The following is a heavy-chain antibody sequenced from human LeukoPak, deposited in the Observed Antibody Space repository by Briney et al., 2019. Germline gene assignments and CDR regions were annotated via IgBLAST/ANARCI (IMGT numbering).Heavy chain of an antibody. J-gene: IGHJ4*02. V-gene: IGHV4-34*01. CDR1: GGSFSGYY. CDR3: HSGSYYLDY. D-gene: IGHD1-26*01. Sequence: PSETLSLTCAVYGGSFSGYYWSWIRQPAGKGREWIGEINHSGSTNYNPSLKSRVTISVDTSKNQFSLKLSSVTAADTAVYYCHSGSYYLDYWGQGALVTVSS. CDR2: INHSGST.